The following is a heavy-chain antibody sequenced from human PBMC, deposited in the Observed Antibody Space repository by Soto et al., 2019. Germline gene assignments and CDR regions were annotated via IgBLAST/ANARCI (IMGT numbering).Heavy chain of an antibody. Sequence: GGSLRLSCAASGFTFSSYAMHWVRQAPGKGLEWVAVISYDGSNKYYADSVKGRFTISRDNSKNTLYLQMNSLRAEDTAVYYCARDGRFYGDYEGGYFDYWGQGTLVTVSS. CDR2: ISYDGSNK. D-gene: IGHD4-17*01. CDR3: ARDGRFYGDYEGGYFDY. J-gene: IGHJ4*02. CDR1: GFTFSSYA. V-gene: IGHV3-30-3*01.